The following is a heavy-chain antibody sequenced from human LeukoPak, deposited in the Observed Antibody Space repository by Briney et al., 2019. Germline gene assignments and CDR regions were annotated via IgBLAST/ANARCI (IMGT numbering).Heavy chain of an antibody. CDR2: VFQLQTVRT. CDR1: GSSITNTYY. J-gene: IGHJ4*02. Sequence: SETLSLTCTVSGSSITNTYYWSWFLQPPGKGLEWIATVFQLQTVRTFSNPSLESRVTLSLDTSQNQFSLNLTSVTAADTALYFCARVLNVPKLIDSWGQGTLVTVSS. D-gene: IGHD3-16*01. CDR3: ARVLNVPKLIDS. V-gene: IGHV4-38-2*02.